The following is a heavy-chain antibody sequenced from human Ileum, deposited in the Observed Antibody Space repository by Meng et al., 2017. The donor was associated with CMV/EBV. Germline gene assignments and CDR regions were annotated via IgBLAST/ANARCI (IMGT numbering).Heavy chain of an antibody. J-gene: IGHJ5*02. CDR2: ISSSGGST. CDR1: GWSFSNYP. Sequence: GESLKISCVASGWSFSNYPMSWVRQAPGRGLEWVSGISSSGGSTYDADSVKGRFSISRDNSRNTLYLQMMSLRAEDTAVYYCAGGGPAIYSPFDPWGQGNRVTVSS. D-gene: IGHD3-16*01. V-gene: IGHV3-23*01. CDR3: AGGGPAIYSPFDP.